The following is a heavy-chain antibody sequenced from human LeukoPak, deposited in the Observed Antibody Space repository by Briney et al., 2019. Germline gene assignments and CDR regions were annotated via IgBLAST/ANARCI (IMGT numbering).Heavy chain of an antibody. V-gene: IGHV3-15*01. CDR2: IKSKTDGGTS. D-gene: IGHD1-26*01. Sequence: WIRQPPGKGLEWVGRIKSKTDGGTSDYAAPVQGRFTISRDDSKNTLYLQMNSLKIEDTAVYYCATDPGEWEPIWGQGTMVTVPS. J-gene: IGHJ3*02. CDR3: ATDPGEWEPI.